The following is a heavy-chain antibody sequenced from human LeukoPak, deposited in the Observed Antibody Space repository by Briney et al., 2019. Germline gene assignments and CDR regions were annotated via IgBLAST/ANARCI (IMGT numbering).Heavy chain of an antibody. V-gene: IGHV3-33*06. CDR1: GFTFRTFA. J-gene: IGHJ1*01. CDR3: AKEAGSGWRCFVN. CDR2: IWFDGTEGPDK. Sequence: GGSLRLSCAAPGFTFRTFAMDWVRQAPGKGLEWVAAIWFDGTEGPDKNYADSVRGRFLISRDDSKNTLFLQMNNLRAEDTAVYYCAKEAGSGWRCFVNWGQGTLVTVSS. D-gene: IGHD6-19*01.